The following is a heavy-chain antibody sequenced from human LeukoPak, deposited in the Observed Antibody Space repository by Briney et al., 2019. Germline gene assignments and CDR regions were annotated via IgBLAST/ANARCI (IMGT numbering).Heavy chain of an antibody. D-gene: IGHD2-15*01. CDR3: AKQTGYCSENTCYYYHGMDV. Sequence: SVKVSCKASGGTFSSYAIDWVRQAPGQGLEWMGRFIPLLDIENHVQKFQGRLTITADKSTSTAYMELSSLRSDDTAVYYCAKQTGYCSENTCYYYHGMDVWGQGTTVTVSS. J-gene: IGHJ6*02. V-gene: IGHV1-69*04. CDR1: GGTFSSYA. CDR2: FIPLLDIE.